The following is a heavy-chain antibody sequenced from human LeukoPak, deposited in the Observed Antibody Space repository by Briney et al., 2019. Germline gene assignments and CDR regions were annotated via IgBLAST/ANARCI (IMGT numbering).Heavy chain of an antibody. V-gene: IGHV3-30*04. Sequence: PGRSQRLSCAASGFTFSSYAMHWVRQAPGKGLEWVAVISYDGSNKYYADSVKGRFTISRDNSKNTLYLQMNSLRAEDTAVYYCARWANYYDSSGYYSYYYYGMDVWGQGTTVTVSS. CDR3: ARWANYYDSSGYYSYYYYGMDV. D-gene: IGHD3-22*01. J-gene: IGHJ6*02. CDR1: GFTFSSYA. CDR2: ISYDGSNK.